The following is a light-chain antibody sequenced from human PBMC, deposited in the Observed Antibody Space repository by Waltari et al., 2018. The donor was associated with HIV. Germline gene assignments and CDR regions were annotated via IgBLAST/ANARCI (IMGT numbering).Light chain of an antibody. V-gene: IGLV1-44*01. J-gene: IGLJ3*02. CDR2: TTN. Sequence: QSVLTQPPSASGTPGQRVTISCSGSISNIGSNTVNWYQQLPGPAPKLLIYTTNPRPSGVPYRFSVSKSGASASLAISGLQSDDDAYYYCATCDDSLNGPVFGGGTKLTVL. CDR3: ATCDDSLNGPV. CDR1: ISNIGSNT.